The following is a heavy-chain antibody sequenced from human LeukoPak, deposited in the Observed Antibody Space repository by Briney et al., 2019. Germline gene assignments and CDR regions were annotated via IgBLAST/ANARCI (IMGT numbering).Heavy chain of an antibody. CDR2: INWNGGST. J-gene: IGHJ2*01. CDR3: ASPSGGTAYGDFDL. D-gene: IGHD3-10*01. CDR1: GFTFDDYG. Sequence: GGSVRLSCAASGFTFDDYGMSWVRQAPGKGLEWVSGINWNGGSTGYADSVKGRFTISRDNAKNSLYLQMNSLRAEDTALYYCASPSGGTAYGDFDLWGRGTLVTVSS. V-gene: IGHV3-20*04.